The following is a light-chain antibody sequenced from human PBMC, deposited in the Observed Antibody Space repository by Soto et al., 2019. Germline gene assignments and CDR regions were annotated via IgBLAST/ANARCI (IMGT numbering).Light chain of an antibody. CDR3: CSYAGTYTWV. V-gene: IGLV2-11*01. CDR1: SSDVGGHNY. J-gene: IGLJ3*02. CDR2: DVS. Sequence: QSVLTQPRSVSGSPGQSVAISCTGTSSDVGGHNYVSWYQQHPDKAPKLIIYDVSKRPSGVPVRFSASKSGSTASLTISGLQAEDESDYYCCSYAGTYTWVFGGGTKVTVL.